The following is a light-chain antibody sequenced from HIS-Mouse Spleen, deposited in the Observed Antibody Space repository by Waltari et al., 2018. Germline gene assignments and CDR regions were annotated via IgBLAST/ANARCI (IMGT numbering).Light chain of an antibody. CDR3: QVWDSSSDHVV. J-gene: IGLJ2*01. Sequence: SYVLTQPPSVSVAPGKTARITCGGNNIGSKSVHWYQQKPGQAPVLGVYDDSDRPSGRPERFSGSNSGNTATLTISRVEDGDEADYYCQVWDSSSDHVVFGGGTKLTVL. V-gene: IGLV3-21*03. CDR1: NIGSKS. CDR2: DDS.